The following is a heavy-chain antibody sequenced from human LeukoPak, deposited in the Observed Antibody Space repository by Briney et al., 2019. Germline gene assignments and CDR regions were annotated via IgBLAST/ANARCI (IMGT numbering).Heavy chain of an antibody. J-gene: IGHJ4*02. Sequence: GSSVKVSCKASGGTFSSYAISWVRQAPGQGLEWMGWMNPNSGNTGYAQKFQGRVTMTRNTSISTAYKELSSLRSEDTAVYYCARGLGRLRRPGGDYWGQGTLVTVSS. V-gene: IGHV1-8*02. CDR2: MNPNSGNT. D-gene: IGHD4-17*01. CDR3: ARGLGRLRRPGGDY. CDR1: GGTFSSYA.